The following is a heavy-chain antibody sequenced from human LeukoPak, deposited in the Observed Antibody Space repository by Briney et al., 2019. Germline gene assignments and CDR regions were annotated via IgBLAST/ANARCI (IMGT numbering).Heavy chain of an antibody. Sequence: SETLSLTCTVSGGSISSHYWSWIRQPPGKGLEWIGYIYYSGSTNYNPSLKSRVTISVDTSKNQFSLKLSSVTAADTAVYYCARDEGDGSYFDNWGQGTLVTVSS. CDR3: ARDEGDGSYFDN. V-gene: IGHV4-59*11. CDR1: GGSISSHY. J-gene: IGHJ4*02. D-gene: IGHD2-15*01. CDR2: IYYSGST.